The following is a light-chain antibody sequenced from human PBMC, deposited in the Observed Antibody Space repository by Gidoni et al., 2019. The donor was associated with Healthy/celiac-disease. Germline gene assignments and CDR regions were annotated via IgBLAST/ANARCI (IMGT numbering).Light chain of an antibody. V-gene: IGKV3-20*01. CDR3: QQYGSSPPMYT. CDR1: QSVSSSY. J-gene: IGKJ2*01. CDR2: GAS. Sequence: EIVLTHPPGTLSLSPGERATLSCRASQSVSSSYLAWYQQKPGQAPRLLIYGASSRATGIPDRFSGSGSGTDFTLTISRLEPEDFAVYYCQQYGSSPPMYTFGQGTKLEIK.